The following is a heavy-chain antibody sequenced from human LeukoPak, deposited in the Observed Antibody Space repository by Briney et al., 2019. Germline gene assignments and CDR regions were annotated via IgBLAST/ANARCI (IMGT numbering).Heavy chain of an antibody. CDR1: GGSISSYY. CDR3: ARALEGGYCSGGSCYGPKYYYYYMDV. Sequence: PSETLSLTCTVSGGSISSYYWSWIRQPPGKGLEWIGYIYYSGSTNYNPSLKSRVTISVDTSKNQFSLKLSSVTAADTAVYYCARALEGGYCSGGSCYGPKYYYYYMDVWGKGTTVTISS. CDR2: IYYSGST. D-gene: IGHD2-15*01. V-gene: IGHV4-59*12. J-gene: IGHJ6*03.